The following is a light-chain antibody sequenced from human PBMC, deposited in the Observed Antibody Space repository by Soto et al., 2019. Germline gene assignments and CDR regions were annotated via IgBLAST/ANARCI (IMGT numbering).Light chain of an antibody. Sequence: DIQMTQSPSSLSASVGDRVTITCRASQSISRYLNWYQQKPGKAPNLLIYVASSLQSEVPSRFSDSGSGKDFTLTITSLQPEDFATYYCQQSYGTLITFGQGTRQQIK. CDR3: QQSYGTLIT. CDR2: VAS. J-gene: IGKJ5*01. CDR1: QSISRY. V-gene: IGKV1-39*01.